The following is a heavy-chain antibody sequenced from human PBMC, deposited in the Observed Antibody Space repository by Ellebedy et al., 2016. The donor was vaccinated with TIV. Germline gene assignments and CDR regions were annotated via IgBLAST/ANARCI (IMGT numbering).Heavy chain of an antibody. V-gene: IGHV4-39*07. D-gene: IGHD5-12*01. CDR3: ASFVRATKAFDI. CDR2: IYYSGST. Sequence: MPSETLSLTCTVSGGSISSSSYYWGWIRLPPGKGLEWIGNIYYSGSTYYNPSLQSRVTISVNTSKNQFSLRLNSVTAADTAVYYCASFVRATKAFDIWGQGTMVTVSS. J-gene: IGHJ3*02. CDR1: GGSISSSSYY.